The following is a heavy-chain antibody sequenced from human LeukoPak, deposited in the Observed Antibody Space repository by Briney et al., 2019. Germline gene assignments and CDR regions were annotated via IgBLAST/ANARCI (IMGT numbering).Heavy chain of an antibody. CDR2: ISYDGSNK. CDR3: AKPSPYDSSGYYYLPVY. J-gene: IGHJ4*02. V-gene: IGHV3-30*18. D-gene: IGHD3-22*01. Sequence: GRSLRLSCAASGFTFSSYGMHWVRQAPGKGLEWVAVISYDGSNKYYADSVKGRFTISRDNSKNTLYLQMNSLRAEDTAVYYCAKPSPYDSSGYYYLPVYWGQGTLVTVSS. CDR1: GFTFSSYG.